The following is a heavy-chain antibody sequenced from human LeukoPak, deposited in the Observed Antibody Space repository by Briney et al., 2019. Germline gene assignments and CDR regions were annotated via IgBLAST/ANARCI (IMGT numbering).Heavy chain of an antibody. J-gene: IGHJ4*02. V-gene: IGHV1-8*03. CDR2: VNPKSGNT. CDR1: GYTFTGYY. Sequence: ASVKVSCKASGYTFTGYYMHWVRQAPGQGLEWMGWVNPKSGNTGYKQKFQGRVTITRDTSISAAYMELSRLTSDDTAVYFCARGLPLGFCTYGVCYPPKHLDFWGQGTLVTVSS. CDR3: ARGLPLGFCTYGVCYPPKHLDF. D-gene: IGHD2-8*01.